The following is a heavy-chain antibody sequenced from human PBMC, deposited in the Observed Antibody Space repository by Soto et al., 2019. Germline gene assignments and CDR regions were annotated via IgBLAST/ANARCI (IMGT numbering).Heavy chain of an antibody. CDR3: AGGNFYCDNFGQ. Sequence: WETLSLTCTISGGSISSNYCNWIRQSAGRGLEWIGRIYTSGGTNYNPSLKSRVTMSVDTSKKQFSLNLSSVTAADTAVYYCAGGNFYCDNFGQLGQGTLVTVSS. CDR1: GGSISSNY. V-gene: IGHV4-4*07. J-gene: IGHJ4*02. CDR2: IYTSGGT. D-gene: IGHD2-21*01.